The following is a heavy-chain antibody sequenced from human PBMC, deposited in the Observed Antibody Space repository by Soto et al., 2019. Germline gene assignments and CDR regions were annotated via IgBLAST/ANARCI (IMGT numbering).Heavy chain of an antibody. CDR2: IIPIFGTA. Sequence: SVKVSCKASGGTFSSYAISWVRQAPGQGLEWMGGIIPIFGTANYAQKFQGRVTITADESTSTAYMELSSLRSEDTAVYYCARDGSHCGGDCYLSMDFWGQGTTVTVSS. V-gene: IGHV1-69*13. D-gene: IGHD2-21*02. J-gene: IGHJ6*02. CDR1: GGTFSSYA. CDR3: ARDGSHCGGDCYLSMDF.